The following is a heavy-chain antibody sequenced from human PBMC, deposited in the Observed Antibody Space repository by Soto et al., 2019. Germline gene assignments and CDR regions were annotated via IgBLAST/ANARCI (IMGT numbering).Heavy chain of an antibody. Sequence: WASVKVSCKASGYTFTSYGISWVRQAPGQGLEWMGWISAYNGNTNYAQKLQGRVTMTTDTSTSTAYMELRSLRSDDTAVYYRAREQGEVAVAGTSYYYYYGMDVWGQGTTVTVSS. CDR2: ISAYNGNT. J-gene: IGHJ6*02. V-gene: IGHV1-18*01. CDR3: AREQGEVAVAGTSYYYYYGMDV. CDR1: GYTFTSYG. D-gene: IGHD6-19*01.